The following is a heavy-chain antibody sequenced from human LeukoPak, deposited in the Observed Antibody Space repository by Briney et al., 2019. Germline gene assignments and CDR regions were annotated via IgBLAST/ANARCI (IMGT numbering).Heavy chain of an antibody. V-gene: IGHV4-4*07. CDR2: LYTSGST. J-gene: IGHJ4*02. CDR3: AGGYCSGGSCSQIDY. Sequence: SETLSLTCTVPVGSISSYYRSWIRQPPGKGLEWIWHLYTSGSTKHNPYPQSRVAMSVDTSKKQFSLKLSSVTAAVPAVYYCAGGYCSGGSCSQIDYWGQGTLVTVSS. CDR1: VGSISSYY. D-gene: IGHD2-15*01.